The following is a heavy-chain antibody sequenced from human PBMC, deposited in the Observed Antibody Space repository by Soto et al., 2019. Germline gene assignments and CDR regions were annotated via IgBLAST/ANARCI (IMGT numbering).Heavy chain of an antibody. Sequence: GGSLRLSCAASGFTFSRYAMSLVPQAPGKGLEWVSAIGGSGGSTYYADSVKGRFTISRDNSKNTLYLQKNSLRAEDTAVYYCAKDRPYVSGWYDYWGQGTLVTVSS. CDR1: GFTFSRYA. J-gene: IGHJ4*02. V-gene: IGHV3-23*01. CDR2: IGGSGGST. D-gene: IGHD6-19*01. CDR3: AKDRPYVSGWYDY.